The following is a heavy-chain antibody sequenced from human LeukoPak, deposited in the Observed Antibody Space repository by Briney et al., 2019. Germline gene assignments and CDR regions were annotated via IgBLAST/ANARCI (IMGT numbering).Heavy chain of an antibody. V-gene: IGHV4-59*01. CDR1: GGSINSYY. CDR3: ARDAEAASGFMDV. D-gene: IGHD6-13*01. Sequence: SETLSLTCTVSGGSINSYYWSWIRLRPGMGLEWIGYIYYSGSTNYNPFLKSRVTISLDTSENQFSLELTSVTAADTAVYYCARDAEAASGFMDVWGKGTTVTVSS. J-gene: IGHJ6*03. CDR2: IYYSGST.